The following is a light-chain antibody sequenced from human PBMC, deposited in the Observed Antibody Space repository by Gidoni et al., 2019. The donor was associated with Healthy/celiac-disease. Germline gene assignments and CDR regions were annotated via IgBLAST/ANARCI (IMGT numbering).Light chain of an antibody. Sequence: AIQLTQSPASLSASVGDRVTITCRASQGISSALAWHQQKPGKAPKLLIYDASSLESGVPSRFRGSGSGTDFTLTISSLQPEDFAPSYCQQFNSYPITFGHGTRLEIK. CDR1: QGISSA. V-gene: IGKV1-13*02. J-gene: IGKJ5*01. CDR2: DAS. CDR3: QQFNSYPIT.